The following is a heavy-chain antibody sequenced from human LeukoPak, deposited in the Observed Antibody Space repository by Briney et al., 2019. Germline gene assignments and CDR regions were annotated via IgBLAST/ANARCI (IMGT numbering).Heavy chain of an antibody. J-gene: IGHJ6*03. D-gene: IGHD3-10*01. CDR1: GGSISSYY. V-gene: IGHV4-4*07. Sequence: SETLSLTCTVSGGSISSYYWSWVRQPAAKGLEWIGRIYTTGSTIYNPSLKSRVTISVDTSKNQFSLKLSSVTAADTAVYYCAAGSYSFYYMGVWGKGTTVIISS. CDR3: AAGSYSFYYMGV. CDR2: IYTTGST.